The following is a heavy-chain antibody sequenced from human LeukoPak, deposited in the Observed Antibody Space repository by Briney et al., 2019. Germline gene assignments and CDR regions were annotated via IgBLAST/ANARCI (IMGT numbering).Heavy chain of an antibody. CDR3: ARGISAVVPRAFDV. V-gene: IGHV3-9*01. J-gene: IGHJ3*01. Sequence: GGSLRLSCAASGFTFDDYAMHWVRQAPGKGLEWVSGISWNSGSIGYADSVKGRFTISRDNAKNTLYLQLNSLRAEDTAVYFCARGISAVVPRAFDVWGQGTLVTVSS. D-gene: IGHD2-15*01. CDR1: GFTFDDYA. CDR2: ISWNSGSI.